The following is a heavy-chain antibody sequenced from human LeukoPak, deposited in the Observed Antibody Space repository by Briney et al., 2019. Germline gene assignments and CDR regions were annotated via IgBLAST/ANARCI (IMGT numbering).Heavy chain of an antibody. D-gene: IGHD4/OR15-4a*01. J-gene: IGHJ4*02. V-gene: IGHV3-15*01. CDR3: ATLNGAKGYVFDY. CDR1: GFTLSSFE. CDR2: IKSNFSGGTT. Sequence: GGSLRLSCAASGFTLSSFEMNWVRQAPGKGLEWVGRIKSNFSGGTTDYAAPVNGRFTISRDDSKNTVYLQMNSLNTEDTAVYYCATLNGAKGYVFDYWGQGTLVTVSS.